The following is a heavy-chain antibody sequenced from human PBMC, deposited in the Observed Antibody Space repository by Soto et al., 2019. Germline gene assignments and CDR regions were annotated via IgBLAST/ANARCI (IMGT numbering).Heavy chain of an antibody. V-gene: IGHV3-23*01. CDR3: AKDRRGPSITMVRAYNDY. J-gene: IGHJ4*02. CDR1: GFTFSSYA. D-gene: IGHD3-10*01. Sequence: EVQLLESGGGLVQPGGSLRLSCAASGFTFSSYAMSWVRQAPGKGLEWVSAISGSGGSTYYADSVKGRFTISRDNSKNTLDLQMNSLRAEDTAVYYCAKDRRGPSITMVRAYNDYWGQGTLVTVSS. CDR2: ISGSGGST.